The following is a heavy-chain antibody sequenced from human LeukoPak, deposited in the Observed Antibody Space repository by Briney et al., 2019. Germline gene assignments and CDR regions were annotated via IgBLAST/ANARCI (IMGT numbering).Heavy chain of an antibody. CDR2: IYYSGST. CDR3: ARRSSSRSDYYFHY. V-gene: IGHV4-39*01. D-gene: IGHD6-13*01. Sequence: SETLSLTCTVSGGSISSSSYYWGWIRQPPGKGLEWIGSIYYSGSTYYNPSLKSRVTISVDTSKNQFSLKLSSVTAADTAVYYCARRSSSRSDYYFHYWREGTLVTVSS. J-gene: IGHJ4*02. CDR1: GGSISSSSYY.